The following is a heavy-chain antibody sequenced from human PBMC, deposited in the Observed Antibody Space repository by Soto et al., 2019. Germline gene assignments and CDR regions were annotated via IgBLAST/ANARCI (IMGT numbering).Heavy chain of an antibody. CDR3: ARPSGLLGQYSALPEF. V-gene: IGHV1-69*19. CDR1: GDSFSSYT. D-gene: IGHD5-12*01. J-gene: IGHJ4*02. Sequence: QVQLAQSGAEARKPGSSVKISCTVSGDSFSSYTLTWVRQAPGQGLEWMGGIIPIFHSTIYSQRFKGRVTFTADDSTNTAYLQLTNLRFDDTAIYYCARPSGLLGQYSALPEFWGQGTLVSVSS. CDR2: IIPIFHST.